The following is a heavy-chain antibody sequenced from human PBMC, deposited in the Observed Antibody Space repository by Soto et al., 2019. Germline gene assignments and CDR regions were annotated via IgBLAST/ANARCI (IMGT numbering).Heavy chain of an antibody. CDR1: GYSFTSYW. Sequence: EVQLVQSGAEVKKPGESLKISCKGSGYSFTSYWIGWVRQMPGKGLEWMGIIYPGDSDTRYSPSFQGQVTISADKSISTAYLQWSSLKASDTAMYYCARLLGYSDFWSGYPLKPYYYYMDVWGKGTTVTVSS. CDR3: ARLLGYSDFWSGYPLKPYYYYMDV. J-gene: IGHJ6*03. D-gene: IGHD3-3*01. CDR2: IYPGDSDT. V-gene: IGHV5-51*03.